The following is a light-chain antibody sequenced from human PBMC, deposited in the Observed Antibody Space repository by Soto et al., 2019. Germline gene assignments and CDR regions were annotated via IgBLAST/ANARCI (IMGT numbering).Light chain of an antibody. CDR2: GAS. CDR3: QHYNELPLT. J-gene: IGKJ4*01. CDR1: QSVSNNY. V-gene: IGKV3-20*01. Sequence: EIVLTQSPGTLSLSPGERATLSCRASQSVSNNYLAWYQQKPGQAPRLLIYGASNRATGIPDRFSGSGSGTDFTLTISSLQSEDFAVYYCQHYNELPLTFGGGTKVDIK.